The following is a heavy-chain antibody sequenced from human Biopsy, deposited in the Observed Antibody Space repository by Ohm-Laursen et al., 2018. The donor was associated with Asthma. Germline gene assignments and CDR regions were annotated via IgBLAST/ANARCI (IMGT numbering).Heavy chain of an antibody. CDR1: GGTFNYA. Sequence: SVKVSCKASGGTFNYAITWVRQAPGQGLEWMGGIIPIFGTTNYAQKFKGRVTITADESSSTAYMELSSLRSEDAAVYYCASETGHSYGSGSEYYFDYWGLGTLVTVSS. CDR2: IIPIFGTT. D-gene: IGHD3-10*01. J-gene: IGHJ4*02. V-gene: IGHV1-69*13. CDR3: ASETGHSYGSGSEYYFDY.